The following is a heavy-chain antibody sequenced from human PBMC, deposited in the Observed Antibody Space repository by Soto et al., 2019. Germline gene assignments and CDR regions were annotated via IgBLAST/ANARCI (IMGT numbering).Heavy chain of an antibody. CDR3: ARHGYTSGRTYFDY. J-gene: IGHJ4*02. CDR2: IYHSGST. Sequence: PSETLSLTCAVSGGSISSGGYSWSWIRQPPGKGLEWIGYIYHSGSTYYNPSLKSRVTISVDRSKNQFYLKLSSVTAADTAVYYCARHGYTSGRTYFDYWGQGTLVTVSS. D-gene: IGHD6-19*01. CDR1: GGSISSGGYS. V-gene: IGHV4-30-2*01.